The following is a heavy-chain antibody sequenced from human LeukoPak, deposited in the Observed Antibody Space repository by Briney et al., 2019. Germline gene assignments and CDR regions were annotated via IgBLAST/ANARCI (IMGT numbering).Heavy chain of an antibody. J-gene: IGHJ4*02. CDR1: GFTFSNYA. D-gene: IGHD3-22*01. V-gene: IGHV3-23*01. Sequence: GGSLRLSCAASGFTFSNYAMSWVRQAPGKGLEWVSSIGSGGTTHYADSVKGRFTISRDNSKNTLFLQMNSLRAEDTAVYYCAKYFYDSSTYSFDYWGQGTLVTVTS. CDR3: AKYFYDSSTYSFDY. CDR2: IGSGGTT.